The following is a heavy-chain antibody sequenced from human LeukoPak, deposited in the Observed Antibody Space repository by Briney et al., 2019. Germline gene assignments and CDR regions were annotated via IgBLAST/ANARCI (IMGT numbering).Heavy chain of an antibody. CDR3: AKEATWGNWYFDL. J-gene: IGHJ2*01. CDR2: IGDTGRAK. Sequence: GGSLRLSCAASGFTFSSHGMHWVRQAPGKGLEWVAVIGDTGRAKHYADSVRGRFTTSRDNSGNTLYLEMNSLRDEDTALYYCAKEATWGNWYFDLWGRGTLVTVSS. D-gene: IGHD7-27*01. V-gene: IGHV3-30*18. CDR1: GFTFSSHG.